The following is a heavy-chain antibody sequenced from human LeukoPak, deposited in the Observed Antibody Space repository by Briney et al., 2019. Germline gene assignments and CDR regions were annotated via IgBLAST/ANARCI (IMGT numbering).Heavy chain of an antibody. CDR1: GFTFSRYW. V-gene: IGHV3-7*01. Sequence: PGGSLRLSCAASGFTFSRYWMSWVRQAPGKGLEWVANIKQDGSEKHYVDSVKGRFTISRDNAKNSLYLQMSSLRAEDTAVYYCTRVEETATTAAIIRKYSYYYYYMDVWGKGNTVTVSS. D-gene: IGHD1-7*01. CDR2: IKQDGSEK. CDR3: TRVEETATTAAIIRKYSYYYYYMDV. J-gene: IGHJ6*03.